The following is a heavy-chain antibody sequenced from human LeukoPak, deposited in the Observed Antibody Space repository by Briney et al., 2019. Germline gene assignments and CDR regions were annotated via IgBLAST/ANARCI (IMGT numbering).Heavy chain of an antibody. D-gene: IGHD6-13*01. CDR2: MSWNSGSI. V-gene: IGHV3-9*01. J-gene: IGHJ4*02. CDR3: ASSVRSIAAAGTVQIDY. Sequence: GGSLRLSCAASGFTFDDYAMHWVRQGPGKVLEWDSGMSWNSGSIGYADSVKGRFTISRDNAKNSLYLQMNSLRAEDTALYYCASSVRSIAAAGTVQIDYWGQGTLVTVSS. CDR1: GFTFDDYA.